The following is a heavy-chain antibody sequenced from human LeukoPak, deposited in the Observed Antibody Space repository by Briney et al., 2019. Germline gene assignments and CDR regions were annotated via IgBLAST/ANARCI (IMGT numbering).Heavy chain of an antibody. Sequence: GASVKVSCKASGYTFTSYYIHWVRQAPGQGLEWMGIINPSGGSTSYAQKFQGRVTMTRDTSTSTVYMELSSLRSEDTAVYYCARDRSVRAYCGGDCYYYYYYGMDVWGQGTTVTVSS. D-gene: IGHD2-21*02. CDR1: GYTFTSYY. V-gene: IGHV1-46*01. J-gene: IGHJ6*02. CDR2: INPSGGST. CDR3: ARDRSVRAYCGGDCYYYYYYGMDV.